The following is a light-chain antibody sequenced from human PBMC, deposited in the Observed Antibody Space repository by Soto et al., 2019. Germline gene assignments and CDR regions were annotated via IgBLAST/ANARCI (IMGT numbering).Light chain of an antibody. CDR1: SSDIGSYNL. CDR3: SSYTSSSTRV. CDR2: EGS. J-gene: IGLJ1*01. V-gene: IGLV2-14*02. Sequence: QSVLAQLASVSGSPGQSITISCTGTSSDIGSYNLVSWYQQYPGKPPKLMIYEGSKRPSGVSSRFSGSKSGSTASLTISGLQAEDEADYYCSSYTSSSTRVFGTGTKVTV.